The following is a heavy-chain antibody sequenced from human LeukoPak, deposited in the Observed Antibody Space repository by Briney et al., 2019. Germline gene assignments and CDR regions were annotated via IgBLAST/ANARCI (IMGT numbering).Heavy chain of an antibody. Sequence: ASVKVPCKASGYTFNNHYMYWVRQARGQGLEWMGVINPSGGSTSYAQKFQGRVTMTRDTSTRTVYMELSSLRSEDTAVYYCAAFMITFGGVIAASFDYWGQGTLVTVSS. V-gene: IGHV1-46*02. CDR2: INPSGGST. D-gene: IGHD3-16*02. CDR3: AAFMITFGGVIAASFDY. CDR1: GYTFNNHY. J-gene: IGHJ4*02.